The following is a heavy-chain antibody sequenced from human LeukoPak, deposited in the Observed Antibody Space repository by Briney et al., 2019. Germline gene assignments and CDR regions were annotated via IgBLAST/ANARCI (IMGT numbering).Heavy chain of an antibody. D-gene: IGHD1-26*01. Sequence: ASVKVSCKASGYTLTDNHLYWVRQAPGQGLEWMGWIDPNSGVTNFAQNFQGRLTMTTDTSISTAYMELSRLTSDGTAVYYCARELGINAFDVWGQGTLVTVSS. CDR2: IDPNSGVT. V-gene: IGHV1-2*02. CDR3: ARELGINAFDV. CDR1: GYTLTDNH. J-gene: IGHJ3*01.